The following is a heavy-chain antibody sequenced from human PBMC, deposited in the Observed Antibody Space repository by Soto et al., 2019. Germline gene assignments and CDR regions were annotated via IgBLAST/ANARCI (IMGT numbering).Heavy chain of an antibody. CDR2: INPSGGST. D-gene: IGHD4-4*01. Sequence: ASVKVSCKASGYTFTSYYMHWVRQAPGQGLEWMGIINPSGGSTSYAQKSQGRVTMTRDTSTSTVYMELSSLRSEDTAVYYCARPTTVTDAFDIWGQGTMVTVSS. CDR3: ARPTTVTDAFDI. J-gene: IGHJ3*02. V-gene: IGHV1-46*01. CDR1: GYTFTSYY.